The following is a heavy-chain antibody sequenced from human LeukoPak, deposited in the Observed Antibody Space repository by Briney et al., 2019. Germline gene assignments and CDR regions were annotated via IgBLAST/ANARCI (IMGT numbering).Heavy chain of an antibody. CDR1: GYTFTIYG. J-gene: IGHJ5*02. D-gene: IGHD4-17*01. CDR2: ISAYNGNT. CDR3: ARDSFDYAWFDP. Sequence: VASVRVSFKASGYTFTIYGISWVRQAPGQGGERMGWISAYNGNTNYAQKLQGRVTITTDPSTSTAYMELRRLRSDDTAVYYCARDSFDYAWFDPWGQGTLVTVSS. V-gene: IGHV1-18*01.